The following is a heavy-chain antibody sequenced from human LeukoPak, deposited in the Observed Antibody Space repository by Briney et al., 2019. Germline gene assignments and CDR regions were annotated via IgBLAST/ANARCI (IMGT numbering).Heavy chain of an antibody. J-gene: IGHJ4*02. V-gene: IGHV4-31*03. CDR2: IYYSGST. D-gene: IGHD3-22*01. CDR1: GGSISSGGYY. Sequence: PSETLSLTCTVSGGSISSGGYYWSWIRQHPGKGLEWVGYIYYSGSTYYNPSLKSRVTISVDTSKNQFSLKLSSVTAADTAVYYCARDLNGDSSGGFDYWGQGTLVTVSS. CDR3: ARDLNGDSSGGFDY.